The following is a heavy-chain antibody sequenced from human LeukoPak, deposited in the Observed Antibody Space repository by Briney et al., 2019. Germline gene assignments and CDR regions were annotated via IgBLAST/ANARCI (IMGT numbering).Heavy chain of an antibody. CDR3: ANGNRCTSPNCLGYYYFYMDV. CDR1: GFTFSNYA. CDR2: FSGSGGTT. Sequence: GGSLRLSCVASGFTFSNYAMNWVRQAPGRGLEWVSGFSGSGGTTYYADSVKGRFTISRDNSKNTLYLQMNSLRVEDTAVYYCANGNRCTSPNCLGYYYFYMDVWGKGTTVTVSS. V-gene: IGHV3-23*01. D-gene: IGHD2-8*01. J-gene: IGHJ6*03.